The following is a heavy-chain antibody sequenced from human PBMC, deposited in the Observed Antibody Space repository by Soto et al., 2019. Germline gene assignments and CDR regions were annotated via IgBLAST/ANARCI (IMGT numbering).Heavy chain of an antibody. CDR1: GFTFSNFD. J-gene: IGHJ4*02. CDR3: AKDLYQTTSYDFWSGRNYFDY. CDR2: LFYDGSNK. Sequence: QVQLVESGGGVVQPGRSLRLTCAASGFTFSNFDMHWVRQAPGKGLEWVAVLFYDGSNKYYADSVKGRFTISRDNSKNTLYLQMNSLRAEDTAVYFCAKDLYQTTSYDFWSGRNYFDYWGQGTLVTVSS. V-gene: IGHV3-30*18. D-gene: IGHD3-3*01.